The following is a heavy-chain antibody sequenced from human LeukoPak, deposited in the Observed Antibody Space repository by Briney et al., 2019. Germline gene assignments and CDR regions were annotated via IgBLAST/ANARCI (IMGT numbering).Heavy chain of an antibody. D-gene: IGHD3-22*01. J-gene: IGHJ4*02. CDR1: GYTLTELS. V-gene: IGHV1-24*01. CDR2: FDPEDGET. Sequence: EASVKVSCKVSGYTLTELSMHWVRQAPGKGLEWMGGFDPEDGETIYAQKFQGRVTMTEDTSTDTAYMELSSLRSEDTAVYYCATDKKYYYDSSGYYVFDYWGQGTLVTVSS. CDR3: ATDKKYYYDSSGYYVFDY.